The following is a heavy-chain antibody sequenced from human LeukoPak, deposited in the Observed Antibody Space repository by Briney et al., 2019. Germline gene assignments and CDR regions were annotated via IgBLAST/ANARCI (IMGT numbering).Heavy chain of an antibody. CDR3: AKYGPQDSGSSHFDY. D-gene: IGHD1-26*01. J-gene: IGHJ4*02. V-gene: IGHV3-30*18. Sequence: SGGSLRLSCAASGFTFRNYVIHWVRQAPGKGLEWVAVTSSDLNVKLYADSVKGRFTTSRDNSKNTLFLQMNSLRAEDTAIYYCAKYGPQDSGSSHFDYWGQGALVTVSS. CDR2: TSSDLNVK. CDR1: GFTFRNYV.